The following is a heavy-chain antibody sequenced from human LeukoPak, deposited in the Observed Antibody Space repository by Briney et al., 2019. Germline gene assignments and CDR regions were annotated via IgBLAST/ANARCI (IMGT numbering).Heavy chain of an antibody. CDR1: GFTFSSYS. Sequence: GGSLRVSCAASGFTFSSYSMNWVRQAPGKGLEWVSSISSSSSYIYYADSVKGRFTISRDNAKNSLYLQMNSLRAEDTAVYYCARDEVGAGNTYVKFDFWGQGTLVTVSS. V-gene: IGHV3-21*01. CDR3: ARDEVGAGNTYVKFDF. J-gene: IGHJ4*02. D-gene: IGHD5-18*01. CDR2: ISSSSSYI.